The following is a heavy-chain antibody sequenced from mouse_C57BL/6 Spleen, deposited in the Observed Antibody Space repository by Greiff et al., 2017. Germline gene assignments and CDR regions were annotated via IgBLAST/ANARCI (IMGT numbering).Heavy chain of an antibody. Sequence: VQLKESGEGLVKPGGSLKLSCAASGFTFSSYAMSWVRQTPEKRLEWVAYISSGGDYIYYADTVKGRFTISRDNARNTLYLQMSSLKSEDTAMYYCTRDRGLPYYGAMDYWGQGTSVTVSS. V-gene: IGHV5-9-1*02. D-gene: IGHD2-4*01. CDR1: GFTFSSYA. CDR3: TRDRGLPYYGAMDY. J-gene: IGHJ4*01. CDR2: ISSGGDYI.